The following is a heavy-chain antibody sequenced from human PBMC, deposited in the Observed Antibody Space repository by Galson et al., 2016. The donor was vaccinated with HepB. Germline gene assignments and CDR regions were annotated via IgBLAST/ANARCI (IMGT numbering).Heavy chain of an antibody. D-gene: IGHD1-7*01. Sequence: SLRLSCAVSGFTFSNYAMSWVRQTAGKGLEWLSYIGSSGSYTNYADSVKGRFTISRDNAKNSLYLQLNSLRAEDTAVYYCARRLGTGTRFYYDMDVWGKGTTVTVSS. CDR2: IGSSGSYT. J-gene: IGHJ6*03. V-gene: IGHV3-11*06. CDR1: GFTFSNYA. CDR3: ARRLGTGTRFYYDMDV.